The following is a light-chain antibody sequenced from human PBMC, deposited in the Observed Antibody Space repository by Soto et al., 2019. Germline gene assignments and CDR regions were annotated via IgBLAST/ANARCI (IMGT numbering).Light chain of an antibody. CDR3: SSYTGTSALIL. Sequence: QSVVTQPASVSGSPGQSITISCTGTSSDVGGYDYVSWYQQYPGKAPRLIIYEVSNRPSGVSNRFSGSKSGNTASLTISGLRAEDEGDYFCSSYTGTSALILFGGGTQLTDL. J-gene: IGLJ2*01. CDR1: SSDVGGYDY. V-gene: IGLV2-14*01. CDR2: EVS.